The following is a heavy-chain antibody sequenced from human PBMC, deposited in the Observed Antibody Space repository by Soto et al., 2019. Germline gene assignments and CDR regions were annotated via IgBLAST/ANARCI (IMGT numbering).Heavy chain of an antibody. D-gene: IGHD2-15*01. CDR1: GVTFSSYS. Sequence: PGGSLRLSCAASGVTFSSYSMNWGRQAPGKGLEWVSSISSSSSYIYYADSVKGRFTISRDNAKNSLYLKMNSLRAEETAVYYCPRKFRGYCSGRSCYRGPFDIWGQGTMVIVSS. CDR2: ISSSSSYI. J-gene: IGHJ3*02. CDR3: PRKFRGYCSGRSCYRGPFDI. V-gene: IGHV3-21*04.